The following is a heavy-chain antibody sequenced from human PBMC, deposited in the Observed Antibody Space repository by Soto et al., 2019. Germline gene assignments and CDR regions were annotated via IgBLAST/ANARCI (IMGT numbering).Heavy chain of an antibody. CDR3: ARGGPYYYDSSGYYVYYFDY. J-gene: IGHJ4*02. Sequence: SETLSLTCTVSGGSISSSSFHWGWIRQPPGKGLEWIGYIYYSGSTNYNPSLKSRVTISVDTSKNQFSLKLSSVTAADTAVYYCARGGPYYYDSSGYYVYYFDYWGQGTLVTVSS. D-gene: IGHD3-22*01. CDR1: GGSISSSSFH. V-gene: IGHV4-61*05. CDR2: IYYSGST.